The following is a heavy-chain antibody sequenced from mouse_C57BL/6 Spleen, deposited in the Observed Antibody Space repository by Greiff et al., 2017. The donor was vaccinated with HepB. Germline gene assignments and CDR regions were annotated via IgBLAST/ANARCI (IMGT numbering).Heavy chain of an antibody. CDR1: GYTFTSYG. J-gene: IGHJ1*03. D-gene: IGHD2-3*01. CDR2: LYPRSGNT. CDR3: ARGSIYDGYPRYVDV. V-gene: IGHV1-81*01. Sequence: QVQLQQSGAELARPGASVKLSCKASGYTFTSYGISWVKQRTGQGLAWIGELYPRSGNTYYTEKFKGKATLTADKSSSTAYMELRSLTSEDSAVYFCARGSIYDGYPRYVDVWGTGTTVTVSS.